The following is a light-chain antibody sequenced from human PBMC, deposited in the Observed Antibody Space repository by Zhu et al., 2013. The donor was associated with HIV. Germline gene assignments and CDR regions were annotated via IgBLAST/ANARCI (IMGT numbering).Light chain of an antibody. CDR2: DNN. J-gene: IGLJ2*01. CDR3: GTWDSSVSAGV. CDR1: NSNIGKNY. Sequence: QSVLTQPPSVSAAPGQKVTISCSGSNSNIGKNYVSWYQQVPGAAPKLVIYDNNKRPSGIPDRFSGSKSGTSATLGITGLQTGDEADYYCGTWDSSVSAGVFGGGTKLTVL. V-gene: IGLV1-51*01.